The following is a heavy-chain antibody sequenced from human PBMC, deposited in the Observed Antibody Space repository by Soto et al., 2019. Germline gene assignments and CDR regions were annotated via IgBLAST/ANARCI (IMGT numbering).Heavy chain of an antibody. Sequence: QVQLQESGPGLVKPSGTLSLTCAVSGGSISSSNWWSWVRQPPGKGLEWIGEIYHSGSTNYNPSLQSRVTISVDKSKNQFSLKLSSVTAADTAVYYCARVDPMIVVAGAPSYGMDVWGQGTTVTVSS. CDR1: GGSISSSNW. J-gene: IGHJ6*02. V-gene: IGHV4-4*02. D-gene: IGHD3-22*01. CDR3: ARVDPMIVVAGAPSYGMDV. CDR2: IYHSGST.